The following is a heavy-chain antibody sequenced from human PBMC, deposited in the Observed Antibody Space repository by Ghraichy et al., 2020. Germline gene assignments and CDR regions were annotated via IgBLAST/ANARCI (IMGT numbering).Heavy chain of an antibody. CDR2: IYHTGKT. CDR3: ARADY. J-gene: IGHJ4*02. Sequence: SETLSLTCTVSGDSIDSAGYYWGWIRQRQGQGLEWIGYIYHTGKTYYNASLQSRASISMDMSKNQFSLKLTSVTVADPAVYYCARADYWGRGILVTVSS. V-gene: IGHV4-31*03. CDR1: GDSIDSAGYY.